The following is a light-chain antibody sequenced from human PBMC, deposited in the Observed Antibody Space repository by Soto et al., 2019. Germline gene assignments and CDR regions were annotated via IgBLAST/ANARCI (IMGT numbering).Light chain of an antibody. Sequence: EIVMTQSPATLSVSPGERATLSCRASQSVSTNLAWYQQKPAQAPRLLIFGASTRATDVPARFSGSGSGTEFTLTISSLQSEDFAVYYCLQHNSWPRTFGQGTRLEV. CDR3: LQHNSWPRT. J-gene: IGKJ1*01. CDR1: QSVSTN. V-gene: IGKV3-15*01. CDR2: GAS.